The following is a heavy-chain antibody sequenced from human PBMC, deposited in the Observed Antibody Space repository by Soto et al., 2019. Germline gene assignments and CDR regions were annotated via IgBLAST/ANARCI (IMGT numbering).Heavy chain of an antibody. CDR3: ARHFRDAYNALAF. J-gene: IGHJ4*02. Sequence: ASETLSLTCTVSGGSITDYYWSWIRQPPGKGLEWIGYFSYVRGTNNSPSLKSRATISGDTSKNQLSLNLSSVTSADTAVYYCARHFRDAYNALAFWGQGTLVTVSS. D-gene: IGHD1-1*01. CDR2: FSYVRGT. CDR1: GGSITDYY. V-gene: IGHV4-59*08.